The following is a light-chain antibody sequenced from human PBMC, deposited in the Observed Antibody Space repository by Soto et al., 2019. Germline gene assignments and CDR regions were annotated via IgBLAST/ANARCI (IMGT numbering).Light chain of an antibody. CDR2: AAS. V-gene: IGKV1-12*01. CDR3: QQANSFPIS. J-gene: IGKJ5*01. CDR1: QSISTY. Sequence: IQMTQTPSNLFESVGYIVTITRRASQSISTYLAWYQQKPGKAPKLLIYAASSLQSGGPSRFSGSGSGTDFTHTISSLQPEDFATYYCQQANSFPISFAQRAGLEI.